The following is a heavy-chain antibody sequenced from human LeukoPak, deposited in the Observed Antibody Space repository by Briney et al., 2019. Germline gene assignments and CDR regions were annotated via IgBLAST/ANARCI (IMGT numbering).Heavy chain of an antibody. Sequence: GGSLRLSCAASGFTFSSYAMSWVRQAPGKGLEWVSAISGSGGSTYYADSVKGRLTLSRDKSKNTLYLQMNSMRAEDTAVYYCAKDRGYSSGWYSRDAFDIWGQGTMVTVSS. V-gene: IGHV3-23*01. CDR2: ISGSGGST. J-gene: IGHJ3*02. CDR3: AKDRGYSSGWYSRDAFDI. CDR1: GFTFSSYA. D-gene: IGHD6-19*01.